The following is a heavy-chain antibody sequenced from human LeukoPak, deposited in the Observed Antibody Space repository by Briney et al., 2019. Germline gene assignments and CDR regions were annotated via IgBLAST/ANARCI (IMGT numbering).Heavy chain of an antibody. V-gene: IGHV3-7*04. CDR2: INQDGSEK. Sequence: GGSLRLSCAASGFTFSSYWMSWVRQAPGKGLEWVASINQDGSEKYYVDSVKGRFAISRDNAKNSLYLQMNSLRAEDTAVYYCARLLSSSASCYDFWGQGTLVTASS. CDR3: ARLLSSSASCYDF. D-gene: IGHD2-2*01. J-gene: IGHJ4*02. CDR1: GFTFSSYW.